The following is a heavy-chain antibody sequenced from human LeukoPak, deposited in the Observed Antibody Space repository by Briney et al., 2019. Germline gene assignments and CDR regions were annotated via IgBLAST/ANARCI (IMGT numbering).Heavy chain of an antibody. CDR3: TREGPTYYYDSSGLVPPYYYYGMDV. D-gene: IGHD3-22*01. V-gene: IGHV3-49*03. CDR2: IRSKAYGGTT. CDR1: GFTFGDYA. Sequence: GGSLRLSCTASGFTFGDYAMSWFRQAPGKGLEWVGFIRSKAYGGTTEYAASVKGRFTISRDDSKSIAYLQMNSLKTEDTAVYYCTREGPTYYYDSSGLVPPYYYYGMDVWGQGTTVTVSS. J-gene: IGHJ6*02.